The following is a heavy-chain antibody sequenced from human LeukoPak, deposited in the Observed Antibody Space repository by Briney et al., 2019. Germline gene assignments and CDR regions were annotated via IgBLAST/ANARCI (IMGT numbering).Heavy chain of an antibody. CDR1: GFTFSDYY. J-gene: IGHJ4*02. CDR2: ISSSGSTI. D-gene: IGHD6-13*01. V-gene: IGHV3-11*04. CDR3: ARDIGKAAAGTLDY. Sequence: GGSLRLSCAASGFTFSDYYMSWIRQAPGKGLEWVSYISSSGSTIYYADSVKGRFTISRDNSKNTLYLQMNSLRAEDTAVYYCARDIGKAAAGTLDYWGQGTLVAVSS.